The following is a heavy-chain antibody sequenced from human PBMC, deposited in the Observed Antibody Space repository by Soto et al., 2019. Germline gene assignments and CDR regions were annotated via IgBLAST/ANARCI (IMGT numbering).Heavy chain of an antibody. CDR3: AKDLGPDTDFDY. CDR1: GFTFSSYG. CDR2: ISYDGSNK. J-gene: IGHJ4*02. D-gene: IGHD2-2*02. Sequence: QVQLVESGGGVVQPGRSLRLSCAASGFTFSSYGMHWVRQAPGNGLEWVAVISYDGSNKYYADSVKGRFTISRDNSKNTLYLQMYSLRAEDTAVYYCAKDLGPDTDFDYWGQGTLVTVSS. V-gene: IGHV3-30*18.